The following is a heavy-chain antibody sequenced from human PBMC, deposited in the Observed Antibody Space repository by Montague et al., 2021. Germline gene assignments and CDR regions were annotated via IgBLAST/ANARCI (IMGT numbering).Heavy chain of an antibody. CDR2: IKWNSGLI. Sequence: SLRLSCAASGFNFDNYAMHWVRQVPGKGLEWVSGIKWNSGLIGYADSVKGRFTISRDNMKNSLYLQMNSLRAEDTAFYYCARRDSLDIWGQGTMVTVFS. CDR3: ARRDSLDI. J-gene: IGHJ3*02. V-gene: IGHV3-9*01. CDR1: GFNFDNYA.